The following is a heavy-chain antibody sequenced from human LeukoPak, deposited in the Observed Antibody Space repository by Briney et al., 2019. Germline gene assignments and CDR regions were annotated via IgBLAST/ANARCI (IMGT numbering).Heavy chain of an antibody. CDR1: GGSISSGGYP. CDR3: AREVVVPAAMSFRYYYYGMDV. D-gene: IGHD2-2*01. Sequence: SQTLSLTCAVSGGSISSGGYPWSWIRQSPGKGLEWNGYIYNNGSTYYNPSLKSQVTISVDRCKNQFSLKLSSVTAADTAVYFCAREVVVPAAMSFRYYYYGMDVCGKGTTVTVPS. V-gene: IGHV4-30-2*06. CDR2: IYNNGST. J-gene: IGHJ6*04.